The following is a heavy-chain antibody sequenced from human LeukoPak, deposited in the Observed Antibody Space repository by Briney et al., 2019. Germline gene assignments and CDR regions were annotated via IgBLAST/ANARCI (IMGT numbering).Heavy chain of an antibody. V-gene: IGHV4-59*08. CDR2: IYYSGST. CDR1: GGSLSSYY. D-gene: IGHD6-19*01. Sequence: SETLSLTCSVCGGSLSSYYWSWIRQPPGKGLEWIGYIYYSGSTNYNPSLKSRVTISVDTSKNQFSLKLSSVTAADTAVYYCAMSIAVAGTSPYYYYYMDVWGKGTTVTVSS. J-gene: IGHJ6*03. CDR3: AMSIAVAGTSPYYYYYMDV.